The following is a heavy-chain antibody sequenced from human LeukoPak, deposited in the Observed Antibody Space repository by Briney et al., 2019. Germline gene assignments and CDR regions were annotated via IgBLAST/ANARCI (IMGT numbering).Heavy chain of an antibody. V-gene: IGHV1-18*04. Sequence: ASVKVSCKASGYTFTSYSINWVRRAPGQGLEWMGWISPSNGDTSYAQKVQDRVTMTTDTSTTTVYMELRSLGSDDTAIYYCVRDSGWELRHFFFDDWGQGTLVTDSS. CDR2: ISPSNGDT. D-gene: IGHD4-23*01. CDR1: GYTFTSYS. J-gene: IGHJ4*02. CDR3: VRDSGWELRHFFFDD.